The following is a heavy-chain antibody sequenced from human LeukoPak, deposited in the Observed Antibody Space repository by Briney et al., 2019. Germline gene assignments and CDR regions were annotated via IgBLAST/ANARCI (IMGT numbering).Heavy chain of an antibody. CDR1: GFTLSSYA. D-gene: IGHD3-10*01. J-gene: IGHJ3*02. CDR3: AKDGYSMVRASVNAFDI. Sequence: PGGSLRLSCAASGFTLSSYAMSWVRQAPGKGLEWVSAISDTGNTYHADSVKGRFTISRDSSKTTLFLKMTRMRAEDTAVYYCAKDGYSMVRASVNAFDIWGQGTMVTVSS. V-gene: IGHV3-23*01. CDR2: ISDTGNT.